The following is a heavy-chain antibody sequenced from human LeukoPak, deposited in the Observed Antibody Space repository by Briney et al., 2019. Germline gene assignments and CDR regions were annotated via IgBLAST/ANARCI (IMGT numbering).Heavy chain of an antibody. V-gene: IGHV3-23*01. CDR3: AKDLRPYSSGWYGTDFQH. J-gene: IGHJ1*01. Sequence: GGSLRLSCAASGFTFSSYAMSWVRQAPGKGLEWVSAISGSGGSTYYADSVKGRFTISRDNSKNTLYLQMNSLRAEDRAVYYCAKDLRPYSSGWYGTDFQHWGQGTLVTVSS. CDR1: GFTFSSYA. CDR2: ISGSGGST. D-gene: IGHD6-19*01.